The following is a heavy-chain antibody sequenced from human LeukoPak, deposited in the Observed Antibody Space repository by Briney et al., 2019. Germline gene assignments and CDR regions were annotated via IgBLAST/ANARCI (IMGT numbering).Heavy chain of an antibody. CDR1: GFTFSSYS. D-gene: IGHD5-24*01. Sequence: GGSLRLSCAASGFTFSSYSMNWVRQAPGKGLEWVSYISSSSSTIYYADSVKGRFTISRDNAKNSLYLQMNSLRVEDTAVYYCARDHGDGYNPTDYFDYWGQGTLVTVSS. V-gene: IGHV3-48*04. CDR3: ARDHGDGYNPTDYFDY. J-gene: IGHJ4*02. CDR2: ISSSSSTI.